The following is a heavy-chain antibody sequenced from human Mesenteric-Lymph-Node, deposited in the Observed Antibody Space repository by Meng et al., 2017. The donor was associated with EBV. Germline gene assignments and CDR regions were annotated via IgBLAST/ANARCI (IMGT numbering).Heavy chain of an antibody. CDR3: AGRGFYTIYDY. D-gene: IGHD3-3*01. CDR1: GGSIINNDYS. Sequence: QLQLQESGPRLVKPSXXXXXPCAVSGGSIINNDYSWNWIRQPPGKGLEWIGHIYHTGTTSYNPSLKSRITISVDTSKNQFSLKLTSVTAADTAVYYCAGRGFYTIYDYWGPGTLGTVSS. V-gene: IGHV4-30-2*01. CDR2: IYHTGTT. J-gene: IGHJ4*02.